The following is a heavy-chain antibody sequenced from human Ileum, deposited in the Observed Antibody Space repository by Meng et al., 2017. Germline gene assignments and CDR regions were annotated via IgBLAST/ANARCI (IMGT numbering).Heavy chain of an antibody. D-gene: IGHD3-22*01. CDR3: ARGVVTYYDSSTLTWFDP. J-gene: IGHJ5*02. V-gene: IGHV4-31*03. CDR2: IYHSGVT. CDR1: GGSISGGHYF. Sequence: QVRLQASAPGLVNPSQTLSLPCTVSGGSISGGHYFWSWIRQHPEKGLEWIGYIYHSGVTYYSPSLKSRLTISVDTSKNQFSLKLSSVTAADTAIYYCARGVVTYYDSSTLTWFDPWGQGALVTVSS.